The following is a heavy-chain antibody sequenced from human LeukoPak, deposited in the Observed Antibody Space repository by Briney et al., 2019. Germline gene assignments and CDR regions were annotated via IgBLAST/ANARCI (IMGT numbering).Heavy chain of an antibody. D-gene: IGHD5-24*01. CDR3: ARPVSGDGYNF. Sequence: GESLQISCKGSGYSFTSYWIGWVRQLSGKGLEWMGIIYPGDSDTRYSPSFQGQVTISADKSISTAYLQWSSLKASDTAMYYCARPVSGDGYNFWGQGTLVTVSS. V-gene: IGHV5-51*01. CDR1: GYSFTSYW. CDR2: IYPGDSDT. J-gene: IGHJ4*02.